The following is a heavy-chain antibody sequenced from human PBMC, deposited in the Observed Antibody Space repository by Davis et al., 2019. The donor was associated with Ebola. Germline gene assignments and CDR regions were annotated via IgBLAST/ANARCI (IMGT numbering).Heavy chain of an antibody. CDR2: IIGSGYR. V-gene: IGHV3-48*01. J-gene: IGHJ4*02. CDR1: EFTVSSKH. D-gene: IGHD6-13*01. CDR3: ARDVGDAYSGSDY. Sequence: PGGSLRLSCAASEFTVSSKHMSWIRQAPGKGLEWLSCIIGSGYRYYADSVKGRFTISRDNANNLLYLQMNSLRADDTAVYYCARDVGDAYSGSDYWGQGTLVTVSS.